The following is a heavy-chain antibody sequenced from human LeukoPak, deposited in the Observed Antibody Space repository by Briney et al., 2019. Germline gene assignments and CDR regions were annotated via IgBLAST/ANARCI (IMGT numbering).Heavy chain of an antibody. CDR1: GAYITSYH. CDR3: ARHATVTRPRPFDY. CDR2: MFYSGNT. Sequence: ASETLSLTCTVSGAYITSYHWSWIRQPAGKGLEWIGRMFYSGNTDYNPSLKSRLTMSIDTSKNQFSLKLSSVTAADTAVYYCARHATVTRPRPFDYWGQGTLVTVSS. J-gene: IGHJ4*02. D-gene: IGHD4-17*01. V-gene: IGHV4-4*07.